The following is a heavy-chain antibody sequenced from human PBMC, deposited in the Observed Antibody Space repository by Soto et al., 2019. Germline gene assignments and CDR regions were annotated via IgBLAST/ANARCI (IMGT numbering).Heavy chain of an antibody. CDR2: ISAYNGNT. J-gene: IGHJ5*02. Sequence: QVQLVQSGAEVKKPGASVKVSCKASGYTFTSYGISWVRQAPGQGLEWTGWISAYNGNTNYAQKLQGRVTMTTDTSTSTAYMGLRSLRSDDTAVYYCARDWKWELPGDGWFDPWGQGTLVTVSS. V-gene: IGHV1-18*01. D-gene: IGHD1-26*01. CDR3: ARDWKWELPGDGWFDP. CDR1: GYTFTSYG.